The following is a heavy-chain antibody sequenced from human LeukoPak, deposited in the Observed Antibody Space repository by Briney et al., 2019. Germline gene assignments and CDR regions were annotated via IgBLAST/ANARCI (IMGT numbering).Heavy chain of an antibody. V-gene: IGHV3-21*01. Sequence: GGSLRLSCAASGFTFSSYGMHWVRQAPGKGLEWVSSISSSSSYIYYADSVKGRFTISRDNAKNSLYLQMNSLRAEDTAVYYCARDVEYSSSSNYYYMDVWGKGTTVTVSS. CDR3: ARDVEYSSSSNYYYMDV. CDR2: ISSSSSYI. CDR1: GFTFSSYG. J-gene: IGHJ6*03. D-gene: IGHD6-6*01.